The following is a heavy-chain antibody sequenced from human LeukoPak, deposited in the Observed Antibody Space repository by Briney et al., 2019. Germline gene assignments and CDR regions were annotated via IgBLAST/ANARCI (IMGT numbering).Heavy chain of an antibody. D-gene: IGHD4-17*01. CDR1: GFSISSGGYY. J-gene: IGHJ4*02. V-gene: IGHV4-31*03. CDR3: ARAYGDYEGLFDY. Sequence: PSETLSLTCTVSGFSISSGGYYWRWIRQHPGKGLEWIGYIYYSGSTYYNPALKSRVTISVDTSKYQFSLKLSSVTAADTAVYYCARAYGDYEGLFDYWGQGTLVTVSS. CDR2: IYYSGST.